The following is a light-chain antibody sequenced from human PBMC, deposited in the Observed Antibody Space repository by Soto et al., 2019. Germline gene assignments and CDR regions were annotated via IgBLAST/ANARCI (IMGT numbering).Light chain of an antibody. Sequence: DIQMTQSPSSLSASVGDRVTITCRASQSISTYLNWFQQKPERAPKLLIYLTSTLQSGVPSRFSGSGSGTDFSLTISSLQPEDFATYYCQQSSTTPWTFGQGTKVDVK. V-gene: IGKV1-39*01. CDR1: QSISTY. CDR3: QQSSTTPWT. J-gene: IGKJ1*01. CDR2: LTS.